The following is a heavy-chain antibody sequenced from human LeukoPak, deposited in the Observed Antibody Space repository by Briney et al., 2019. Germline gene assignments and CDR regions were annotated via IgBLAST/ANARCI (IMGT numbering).Heavy chain of an antibody. CDR2: IYYSGST. CDR3: ARVSGYGGNSGV. J-gene: IGHJ4*02. V-gene: IGHV4-59*01. D-gene: IGHD4-23*01. Sequence: SETLSLTCTVSGGSISSYYWSWIRQPPGKGLEWIGYIYYSGSTNYNPSLKSRVTISVDASMNQFSLNLTSVTAADTAVYYCARVSGYGGNSGVWGQGTLVTVSS. CDR1: GGSISSYY.